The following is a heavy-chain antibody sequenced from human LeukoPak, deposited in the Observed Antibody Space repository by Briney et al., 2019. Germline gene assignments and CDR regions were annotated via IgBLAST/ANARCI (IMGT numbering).Heavy chain of an antibody. D-gene: IGHD3-16*01. V-gene: IGHV4-34*01. Sequence: SETLSLTCGVYGGSFSAYYWSWIRQPPGKGLEWIGSVHYSGSASYNPSLKSRVTVSVDTSKNRFSLKLSSVTAADTAVYYCARHRGGIVTIDYWGQGTLVTVSS. CDR1: GGSFSAYY. CDR3: ARHRGGIVTIDY. J-gene: IGHJ4*02. CDR2: VHYSGSA.